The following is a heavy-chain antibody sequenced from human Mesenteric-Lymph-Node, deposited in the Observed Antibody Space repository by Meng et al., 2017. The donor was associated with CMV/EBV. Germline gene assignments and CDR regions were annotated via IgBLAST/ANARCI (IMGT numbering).Heavy chain of an antibody. CDR2: IKQDGNEK. V-gene: IGHV3-7*01. CDR3: ASHAWDTTGWYYFDY. Sequence: GGSLRLSCAVSGFSFSSYSMNWVRQAPGKGLEWVANIKQDGNEKYYVDSVKGRFTISRDNAKKSLFLQMNSLRAEDTAVYYCASHAWDTTGWYYFDYWGQGTLVTVSS. D-gene: IGHD6-19*01. J-gene: IGHJ4*02. CDR1: GFSFSSYS.